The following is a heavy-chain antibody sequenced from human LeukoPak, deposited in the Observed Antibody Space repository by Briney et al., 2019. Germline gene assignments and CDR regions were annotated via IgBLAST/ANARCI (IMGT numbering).Heavy chain of an antibody. J-gene: IGHJ4*02. CDR1: EFTFSGHW. Sequence: GGSLRLSCEASEFTFSGHWMRWARQAPGKGLEWVADIKRDGSEEKYVDSVKGRFSISRDNAKNSLYLQMDSLRADDTAVYYCVRDANWSSDYWGQGTLVTVSS. CDR2: IKRDGSEE. V-gene: IGHV3-7*01. D-gene: IGHD1-20*01. CDR3: VRDANWSSDY.